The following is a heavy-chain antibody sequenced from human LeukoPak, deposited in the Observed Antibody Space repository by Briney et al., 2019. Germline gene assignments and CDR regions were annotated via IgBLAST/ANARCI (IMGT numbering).Heavy chain of an antibody. CDR2: IYYSGST. J-gene: IGHJ4*02. Sequence: SETLSLTCTVSGGSISSYYWSWIRQPPGKGLEWIGYIYYSGSTNYNPSLKSRVTISVDTSKNQFSLKLSSVTAADTAVYYCARHGVAGKTSAVDYWGQGTLVTVSS. CDR3: ARHGVAGKTSAVDY. CDR1: GGSISSYY. V-gene: IGHV4-59*08. D-gene: IGHD6-19*01.